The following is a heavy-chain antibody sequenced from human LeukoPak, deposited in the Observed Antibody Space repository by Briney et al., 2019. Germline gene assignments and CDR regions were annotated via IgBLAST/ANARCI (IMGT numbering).Heavy chain of an antibody. J-gene: IGHJ4*02. D-gene: IGHD2-15*01. Sequence: ASVKVSCKASGYTFTSYDTNWVRQATGQGIEWMGWINPNSGGTNYAQKFQGRVTMTRDTSISTAYMELSRLRSDDTAVYYWARAAGLLTDGYFDYWGQGTLVTVSS. CDR2: INPNSGGT. CDR1: GYTFTSYD. CDR3: ARAAGLLTDGYFDY. V-gene: IGHV1-2*02.